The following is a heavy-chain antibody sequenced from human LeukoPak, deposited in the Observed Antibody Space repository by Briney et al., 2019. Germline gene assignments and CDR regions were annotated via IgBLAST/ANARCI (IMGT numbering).Heavy chain of an antibody. D-gene: IGHD3-3*01. Sequence: IPSETLSLTCAVYGGSFSGYYWSWIRQPPGKGLEWIGEINHSGSTNYNPSLKSRVTISVDTYKHQFSLKLSSVTAADTAAYYCARGVWSGYYHYYYYMDVWGKGPTVTVSS. J-gene: IGHJ6*03. V-gene: IGHV4-34*01. CDR3: ARGVWSGYYHYYYYMDV. CDR2: INHSGST. CDR1: GGSFSGYY.